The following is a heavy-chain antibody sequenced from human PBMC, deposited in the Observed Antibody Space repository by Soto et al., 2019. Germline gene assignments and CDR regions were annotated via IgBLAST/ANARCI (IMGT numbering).Heavy chain of an antibody. CDR2: IYYSGST. CDR3: ARDQAVAGFDY. J-gene: IGHJ4*02. Sequence: SETLSLTCTVSGGSISSYYWSWIRQPPGKGLEWIGYIYYSGSTNYNPSLKSRVTISVDTSKNQFSLKLSSVTAADTAVYYCARDQAVAGFDYWGQGTLVTVSS. V-gene: IGHV4-59*01. CDR1: GGSISSYY. D-gene: IGHD6-19*01.